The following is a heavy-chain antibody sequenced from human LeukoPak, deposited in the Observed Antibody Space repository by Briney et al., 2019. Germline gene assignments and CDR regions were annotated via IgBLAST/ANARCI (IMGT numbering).Heavy chain of an antibody. CDR2: INHSGNT. V-gene: IGHV4-34*01. Sequence: PSETLSLTCAVYGVSFSGYYWSWIRQPPGKGLEWIGEINHSGNTNYNPSLKSRVTISVDASKNQFSLKLSSVTAADTAVYYCAGVLYSSSGIDPWGQGTLVTVSS. CDR1: GVSFSGYY. J-gene: IGHJ5*02. D-gene: IGHD6-6*01. CDR3: AGVLYSSSGIDP.